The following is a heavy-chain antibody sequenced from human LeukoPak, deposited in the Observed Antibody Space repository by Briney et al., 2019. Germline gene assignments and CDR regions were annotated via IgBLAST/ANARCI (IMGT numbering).Heavy chain of an antibody. J-gene: IGHJ4*02. CDR1: GFTFGDDG. D-gene: IGHD3-9*01. CDR3: TTGVYDILTGYYPDDY. Sequence: PGGSLRLSCTASGFTFGDDGMSWFRQAPGKGLEWVGRIKSKTDGGTTDYAAPVKGRFTISRDDSKNTLYLQMNSLKTEDTAVYYCTTGVYDILTGYYPDDYWGQGTLVTVSS. CDR2: IKSKTDGGTT. V-gene: IGHV3-15*01.